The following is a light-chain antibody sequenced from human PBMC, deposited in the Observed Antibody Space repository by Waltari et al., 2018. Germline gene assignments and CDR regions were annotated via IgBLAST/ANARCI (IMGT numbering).Light chain of an antibody. CDR1: QVITRW. CDR3: QQYTSYPLT. CDR2: TIS. V-gene: IGKV1D-16*01. Sequence: DIEMTQSPSSLSASVGDRATITCRASQVITRWLAWYQQKPGKAPKSLISTISTLQTGVPSRFSGSGSGTEFTLTISSLQPEDFATYYCQQYTSYPLTFGGGTKVEIK. J-gene: IGKJ4*01.